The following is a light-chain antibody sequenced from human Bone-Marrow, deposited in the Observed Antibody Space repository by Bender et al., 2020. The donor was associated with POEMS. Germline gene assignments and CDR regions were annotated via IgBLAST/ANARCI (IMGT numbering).Light chain of an antibody. V-gene: IGLV1-44*01. J-gene: IGLJ3*02. Sequence: QSVLTQPPSASGTPGKRVTISCSGGSSNIGAHAVNWYQHLPGTAPKLLIYSSHRRPSEVPDRFSGSRSGTSASLAISGLQSEDEAEYYCAVWDDSLNGWVFGGGTKLTVL. CDR2: SSH. CDR3: AVWDDSLNGWV. CDR1: SSNIGAHA.